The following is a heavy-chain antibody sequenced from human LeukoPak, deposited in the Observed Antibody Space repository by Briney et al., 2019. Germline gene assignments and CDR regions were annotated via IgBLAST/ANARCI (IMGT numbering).Heavy chain of an antibody. CDR2: IYPGDSDT. J-gene: IGHJ3*02. CDR1: GSRFTSYW. Sequence: GASLQISCQGSGSRFTSYWIGGGRQVPGKGREWMGIIYPGDSDTKYSPSFQGQVTISADNSISTAYLQWSSLKASDTAMYYCARGYGDYEGHVAFDIWGQGTMVTVSS. CDR3: ARGYGDYEGHVAFDI. V-gene: IGHV5-51*01. D-gene: IGHD4-17*01.